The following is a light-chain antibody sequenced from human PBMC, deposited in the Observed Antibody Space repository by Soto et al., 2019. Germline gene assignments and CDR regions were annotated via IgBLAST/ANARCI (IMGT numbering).Light chain of an antibody. CDR3: QQYSGYSLT. CDR2: KAA. V-gene: IGKV1-5*03. J-gene: IGKJ4*01. Sequence: DIQMTQSPSTLSASVGNRVTITCRASQSVSSWLAWYQQKPGQAPKLLIYKAASLESGVPSRFSGSESGTEFTLTISSLQPDDFATYYCQQYSGYSLTFGGGTKVEIK. CDR1: QSVSSW.